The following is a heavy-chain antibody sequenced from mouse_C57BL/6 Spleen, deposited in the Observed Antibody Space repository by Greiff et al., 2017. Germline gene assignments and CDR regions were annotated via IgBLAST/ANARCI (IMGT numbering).Heavy chain of an antibody. J-gene: IGHJ1*03. Sequence: EVKLVESGPGLAKPSQTLSLTCSVTGYSITSDYWNWIRKFPGNKLEYMGYISYSGSTYYNPSLKSRSSITRDTSKNQYYLQLKSVTTEDTATYYCARSVDGPHGDFDVWGTGTTVTVSS. D-gene: IGHD2-3*01. CDR2: ISYSGST. V-gene: IGHV3-8*01. CDR1: GYSITSDY. CDR3: ARSVDGPHGDFDV.